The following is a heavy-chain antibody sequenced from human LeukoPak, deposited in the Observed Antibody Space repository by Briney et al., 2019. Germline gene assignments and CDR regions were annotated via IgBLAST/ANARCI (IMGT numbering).Heavy chain of an antibody. Sequence: ASVKVSCKASGGTFSSYAISWVRQAPGQGLEWMGGIIPIFGTANYAQKFQGRVTITADKSTSTVYMDLSSLRSEDTAVYYCARTGCGGDCYSSRGWFDPWGQGTLVTVSS. CDR2: IIPIFGTA. CDR1: GGTFSSYA. V-gene: IGHV1-69*06. J-gene: IGHJ5*02. CDR3: ARTGCGGDCYSSRGWFDP. D-gene: IGHD2-21*02.